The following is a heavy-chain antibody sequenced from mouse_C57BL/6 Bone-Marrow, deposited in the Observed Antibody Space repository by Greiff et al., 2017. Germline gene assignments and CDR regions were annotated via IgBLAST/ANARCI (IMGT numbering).Heavy chain of an antibody. D-gene: IGHD1-1*02. CDR3: ARRVGEKLDYAMDY. Sequence: QVQLQQPGAELVKPGASVKMSCKASGYTFTSYWITWVKQRPGQGLEWIGDIYPGSGSTNYNEKFKSKATLTVDTSSSTAYMQLSSLTSEDTAVYYCARRVGEKLDYAMDYWGQGTSVTVSS. V-gene: IGHV1-55*01. CDR2: IYPGSGST. CDR1: GYTFTSYW. J-gene: IGHJ4*01.